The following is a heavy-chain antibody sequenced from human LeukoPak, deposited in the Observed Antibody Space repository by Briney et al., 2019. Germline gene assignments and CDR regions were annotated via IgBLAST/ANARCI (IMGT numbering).Heavy chain of an antibody. D-gene: IGHD4-11*01. CDR1: GYTFTAYY. Sequence: ASVKVSCKTSGYTFTAYYMHWVRQAPGQGLEWMGWIKPSTGDTNYAQNFQGRVAMTRDTSIATAYIELSRLRSDDTAIYYCVATTYSDYVQFDYWGQGTLVTVSS. J-gene: IGHJ4*02. CDR2: IKPSTGDT. V-gene: IGHV1-2*02. CDR3: VATTYSDYVQFDY.